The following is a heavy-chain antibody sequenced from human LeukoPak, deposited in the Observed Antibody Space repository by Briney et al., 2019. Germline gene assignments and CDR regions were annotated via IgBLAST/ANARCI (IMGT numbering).Heavy chain of an antibody. CDR2: INHSGST. Sequence: PSETLSLTCAVYGGSFIGYYWTWFPQPPGRGREWIGEINHSGSTNYNPSLKSRVTISVDTSKNQFSLKLNSVTAADTALYYCARGREAAAGLQRLGEDYWGQGTLVTVSS. CDR3: ARGREAAAGLQRLGEDY. CDR1: GGSFIGYY. J-gene: IGHJ4*02. V-gene: IGHV4-34*01. D-gene: IGHD6-13*01.